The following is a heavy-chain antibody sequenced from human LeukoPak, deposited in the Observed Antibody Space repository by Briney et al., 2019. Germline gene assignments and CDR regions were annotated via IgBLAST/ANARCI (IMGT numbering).Heavy chain of an antibody. V-gene: IGHV3-30-3*01. CDR1: GFTFSSYA. D-gene: IGHD3-22*01. Sequence: PGGSLRLSCAASGFTFSSYAMPWVRQAPGKGLEWVAVISYDGSNKYYADSVKGRFTISRDNSKNTLYLQMNSLRAEDTAVYYCARAITMIVVVTQGPGDYWGQGTLVTVSS. CDR3: ARAITMIVVVTQGPGDY. CDR2: ISYDGSNK. J-gene: IGHJ4*02.